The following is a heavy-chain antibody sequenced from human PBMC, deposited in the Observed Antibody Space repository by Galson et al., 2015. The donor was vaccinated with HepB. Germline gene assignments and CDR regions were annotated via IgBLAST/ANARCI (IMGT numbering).Heavy chain of an antibody. CDR1: GDSVSSNTAA. V-gene: IGHV6-1*01. CDR2: TYYRSKWFD. Sequence: CAISGDSVSSNTAAWNWIRQSPSRGLEWLGRTYYRSKWFDDYADSVKSRITIRPDTSKNQSSLELNFVTPDDAGLYFCVRDRGSVVGGATLPDVFDFWGQGTMVTVSS. J-gene: IGHJ3*01. D-gene: IGHD3-10*01. CDR3: VRDRGSVVGGATLPDVFDF.